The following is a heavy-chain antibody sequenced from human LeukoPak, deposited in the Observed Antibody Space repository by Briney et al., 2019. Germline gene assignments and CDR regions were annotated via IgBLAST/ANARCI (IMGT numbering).Heavy chain of an antibody. V-gene: IGHV3-21*01. CDR2: ISSSSSYI. Sequence: GGSLRLSCAASGFTFSSYSMNWVRQAPGKGLEWVSSISSSSSYIYYADSVKGRFTISGDNAKNSLYLQMNSLRAEDTAVYYCARDPMRIAAAGTHFDYWGQGTLVTVSS. D-gene: IGHD6-13*01. CDR1: GFTFSSYS. CDR3: ARDPMRIAAAGTHFDY. J-gene: IGHJ4*02.